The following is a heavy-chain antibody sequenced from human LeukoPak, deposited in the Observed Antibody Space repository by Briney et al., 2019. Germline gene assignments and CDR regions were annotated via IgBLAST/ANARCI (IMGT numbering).Heavy chain of an antibody. V-gene: IGHV3-7*01. Sequence: GGSLRLSCAASGFTFSSYWMSWVRQAPGKGREWVANIKQDGSEKYYVDSVKGRFTISRDNAKNSLYLQMNSLRAEATAVYYCATDAPRGAYYFDYWGQGTLVTVSS. J-gene: IGHJ4*02. CDR2: IKQDGSEK. D-gene: IGHD1-26*01. CDR1: GFTFSSYW. CDR3: ATDAPRGAYYFDY.